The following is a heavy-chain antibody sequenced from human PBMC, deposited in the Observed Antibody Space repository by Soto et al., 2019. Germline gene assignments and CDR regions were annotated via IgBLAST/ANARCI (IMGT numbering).Heavy chain of an antibody. CDR1: GGSVSSGSYY. CDR2: IFYSGST. D-gene: IGHD5-18*01. CDR3: ASVDTVTDAFHI. J-gene: IGHJ3*02. V-gene: IGHV4-61*01. Sequence: QVQLQESGPGLVKPSETLSLTCTVSGGSVSSGSYYWSWIRQPPGKGLEWIGYIFYSGSTNYNPSLKSRVTISVNTSKNQFSLKLRSVTAADTAVYYSASVDTVTDAFHIWGQGTLVSVSS.